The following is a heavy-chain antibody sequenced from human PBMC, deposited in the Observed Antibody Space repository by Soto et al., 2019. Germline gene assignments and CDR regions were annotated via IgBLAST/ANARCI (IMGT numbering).Heavy chain of an antibody. J-gene: IGHJ4*02. CDR2: ISSSSSTI. V-gene: IGHV3-48*02. CDR3: ARDLTITGTTARDY. Sequence: EVQLVESGGGLVQPGGSLRLSCAASGFTFSSYSMNWVRQAPGKGLEWVSYISSSSSTIYYADSVKGRFTISRDNAKNSLYLQMNSLRDEDTAVYFCARDLTITGTTARDYWGQGTLVTVSS. D-gene: IGHD1-7*01. CDR1: GFTFSSYS.